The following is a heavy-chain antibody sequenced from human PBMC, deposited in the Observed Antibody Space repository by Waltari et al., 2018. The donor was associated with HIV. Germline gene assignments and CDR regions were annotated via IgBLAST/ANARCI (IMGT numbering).Heavy chain of an antibody. CDR1: GGSFSGYY. J-gene: IGHJ6*02. Sequence: QVQLQQWGAGLLKPSETLSLTCAVYGGSFSGYYWSWIRQPPGKGLEWIGEINHSGSTNYNPSLKGRGTISVDTSKNQFSLKLSSVTAADTAVYYCARGRGSSSPGRDYYGMDVWGQGTTVTVSS. V-gene: IGHV4-34*01. CDR2: INHSGST. CDR3: ARGRGSSSPGRDYYGMDV. D-gene: IGHD6-13*01.